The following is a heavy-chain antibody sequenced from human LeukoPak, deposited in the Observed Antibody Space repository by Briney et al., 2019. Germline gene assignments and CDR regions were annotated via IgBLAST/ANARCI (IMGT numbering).Heavy chain of an antibody. CDR2: IYYSGST. CDR1: GGSISSGDYF. J-gene: IGHJ3*02. CDR3: ARGYCSSTSCYPANDAFDI. Sequence: SQTLSLTCTVSGGSISSGDYFWSWIRQPPGKGLEWIGYIYYSGSTYYNPSLMSRVTISVDTSKNQFSLKLSSVTAADTAVYYCARGYCSSTSCYPANDAFDIWGQGTMVTVSS. D-gene: IGHD2-2*01. V-gene: IGHV4-30-4*08.